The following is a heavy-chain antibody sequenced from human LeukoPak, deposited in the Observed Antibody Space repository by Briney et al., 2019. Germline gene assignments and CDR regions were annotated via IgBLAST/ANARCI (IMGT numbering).Heavy chain of an antibody. J-gene: IGHJ4*02. D-gene: IGHD3-10*01. CDR1: GYSFTSYW. V-gene: IGHV5-51*01. CDR3: ARHGERGVQWSYNDY. Sequence: GESLKISCKGSGYSFTSYWIVWVRQMPGKGLECMGIIYPGDSDTRYSPSFQGQVTISADKSISTAYLQWSSLKASDTAMYYCARHGERGVQWSYNDYWGQGTLATVSS. CDR2: IYPGDSDT.